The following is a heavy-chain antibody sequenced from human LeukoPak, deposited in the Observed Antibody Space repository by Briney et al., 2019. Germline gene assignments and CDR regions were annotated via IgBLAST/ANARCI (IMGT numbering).Heavy chain of an antibody. Sequence: GGSLRLSCAASGFTFSNYWMSWVRQAPGKGLEWVANIKQDGSEKYYVDSVKGRFTISRDNAKNSLYLQMNSLRAEDTAVYYCARVGYPYSSGYDPFDYWGQGTLATVSS. D-gene: IGHD3-22*01. CDR2: IKQDGSEK. CDR3: ARVGYPYSSGYDPFDY. J-gene: IGHJ4*02. CDR1: GFTFSNYW. V-gene: IGHV3-7*01.